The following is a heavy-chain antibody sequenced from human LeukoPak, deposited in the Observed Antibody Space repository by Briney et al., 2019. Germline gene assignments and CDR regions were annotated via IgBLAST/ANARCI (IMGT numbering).Heavy chain of an antibody. V-gene: IGHV1-24*01. CDR2: FDPEDGET. J-gene: IGHJ4*02. CDR1: GYTLTELS. CDR3: ATRLSSSWHFDY. D-gene: IGHD6-13*01. Sequence: GASVKVSCKVSGYTLTELSMHWVRQAPGKGLEWMGGFDPEDGETIYAQKFQGRVTMTEDTSTDTAYMELSSLRSEDTAVYYCATRLSSSWHFDYWGQGTLVTVSS.